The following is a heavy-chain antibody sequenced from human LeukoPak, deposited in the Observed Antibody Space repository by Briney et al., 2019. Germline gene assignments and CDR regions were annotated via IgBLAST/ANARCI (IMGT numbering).Heavy chain of an antibody. CDR3: ARGQRRDGYNYGY. Sequence: SETLSLTCAVYGGSFSGYYWSWIRQPPGKGLEWIGEINHSGSTNYNPSLKSRVTISVDTSKNQFSLKLSSVTAADTAAYYCARGQRRDGYNYGYWGQGTLVTVS. D-gene: IGHD5-24*01. CDR2: INHSGST. CDR1: GGSFSGYY. V-gene: IGHV4-34*01. J-gene: IGHJ4*02.